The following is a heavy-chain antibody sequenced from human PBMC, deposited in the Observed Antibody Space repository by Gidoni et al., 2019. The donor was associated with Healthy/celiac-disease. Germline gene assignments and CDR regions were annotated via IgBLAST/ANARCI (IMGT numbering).Heavy chain of an antibody. V-gene: IGHV7-4-1*02. CDR2: INTNTGNP. J-gene: IGHJ3*02. D-gene: IGHD2-2*02. CDR3: ARQYCSSTSCYNPPDAFDI. Sequence: QVQLVQSGSELKKPGASVKVSCKASGYTFTSYAMNWVRQAPGQGLEWMGWINTNTGNPTYAQGFTGRFVFSLDTSVSTAYLQISSLKAEDTAVYYCARQYCSSTSCYNPPDAFDIWGQGTMVTVSS. CDR1: GYTFTSYA.